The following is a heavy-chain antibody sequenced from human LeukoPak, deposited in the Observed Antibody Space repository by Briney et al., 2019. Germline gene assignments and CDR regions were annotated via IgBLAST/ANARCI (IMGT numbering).Heavy chain of an antibody. J-gene: IGHJ6*02. V-gene: IGHV1-2*02. CDR2: INPNSGDT. CDR3: ARGKNYYYGMDV. CDR1: GYTFTGHY. Sequence: ASVKVSCKASGYTFTGHYMHWVRQAPGQGLEWMGWINPNSGDTNYAQKFQGRVTMTRDTSISTAYMELSRLRSDDTAVYYCARGKNYYYGMDVWGQGTTVTVSS.